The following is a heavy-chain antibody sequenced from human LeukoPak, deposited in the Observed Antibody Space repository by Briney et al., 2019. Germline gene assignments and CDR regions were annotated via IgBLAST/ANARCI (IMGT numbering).Heavy chain of an antibody. J-gene: IGHJ4*02. CDR1: GYSFTSYW. V-gene: IGHV5-51*01. CDR3: AREAYYYDSSGQNTLGY. CDR2: IYPGDSDT. D-gene: IGHD3-22*01. Sequence: GESLKISCKGSGYSFTSYWIGWVRQMPGKGLEWMGIIYPGDSDTRYSPSFQGQVTISADKSISTAYLQWSSLKAADTAVYYCAREAYYYDSSGQNTLGYWGQGTLVTVSS.